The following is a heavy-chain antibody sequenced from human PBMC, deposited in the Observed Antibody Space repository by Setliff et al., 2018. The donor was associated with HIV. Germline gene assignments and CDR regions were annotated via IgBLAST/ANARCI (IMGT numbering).Heavy chain of an antibody. D-gene: IGHD2-2*01. V-gene: IGHV4-39*01. J-gene: IGHJ6*03. CDR3: ARHVDCSTTSCYARPYYFYYMDV. Sequence: PSETLSLTCTVSGGSISSRDYFWGWLRQPPGKGLEWIGSLDYIGSTYYNPSLNSRVTISVVTSKNQFSLKLSSVTAADTAVYYCARHVDCSTTSCYARPYYFYYMDVWGKGTTVT. CDR2: LDYIGST. CDR1: GGSISSRDYF.